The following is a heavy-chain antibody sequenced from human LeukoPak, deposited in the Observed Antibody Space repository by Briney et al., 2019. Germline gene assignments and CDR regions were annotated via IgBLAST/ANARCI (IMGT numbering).Heavy chain of an antibody. CDR3: ARVSRGQLIDAFDI. CDR1: GFTVNSNY. Sequence: GGSLRLSCAASGFTVNSNYMTWVRQAPGKGLEWVSVIYSGGNTYYADSVKGRFTTSRHNSKNTLYLQMNSLRTEDTAVYYCARVSRGQLIDAFDIWGQGTMVTVSS. V-gene: IGHV3-53*04. D-gene: IGHD6-13*01. J-gene: IGHJ3*02. CDR2: IYSGGNT.